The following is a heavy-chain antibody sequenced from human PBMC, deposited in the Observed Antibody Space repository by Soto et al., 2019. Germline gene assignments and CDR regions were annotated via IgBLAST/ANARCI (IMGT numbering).Heavy chain of an antibody. CDR3: VSDRGYGHASVPYS. Sequence: QAPLVESGGGVVQPGRSLRLSCAASGFTFSSYSMHWVRQAPGTGLEWVAVVSYDGGLQHYADSVKGRFTISRDNSKNMLLLQMNSLRAEDTAVYYCVSDRGYGHASVPYSWGQGTLVSVSS. CDR1: GFTFSSYS. CDR2: VSYDGGLQ. J-gene: IGHJ4*02. D-gene: IGHD5-18*01. V-gene: IGHV3-30*03.